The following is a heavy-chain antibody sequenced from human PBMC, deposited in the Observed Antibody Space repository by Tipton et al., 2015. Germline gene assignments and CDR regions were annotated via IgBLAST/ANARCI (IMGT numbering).Heavy chain of an antibody. Sequence: TLSLTCAVYGGSFSGYYWSWIRQPPGKGLEWIGEINHNGSTNYNPSLKSRVIISVDTSKNQFSLKVSSVTAADTAVYYCARESLTLKRRRLFKSYYYGMDAWGQGTTVTVSS. CDR2: INHNGST. CDR1: GGSFSGYY. D-gene: IGHD4-17*01. J-gene: IGHJ6*02. CDR3: ARESLTLKRRRLFKSYYYGMDA. V-gene: IGHV4-34*01.